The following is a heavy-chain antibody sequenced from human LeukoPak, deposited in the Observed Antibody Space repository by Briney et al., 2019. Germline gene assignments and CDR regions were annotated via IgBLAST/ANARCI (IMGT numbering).Heavy chain of an antibody. V-gene: IGHV3-72*01. J-gene: IGHJ5*02. CDR3: ARVRGVTNNWFAP. D-gene: IGHD3-10*01. CDR2: IRNKANSYTT. CDR1: GFTFSDHY. Sequence: PGGSLRLSCAASGFTFSDHYMDWVRQAPVKGLEWVGRIRNKANSYTTEYAASVKGRFTISRDDSKNSLYLQMNSLKTEDTAVYYYARVRGVTNNWFAPWGQGTLVTVSS.